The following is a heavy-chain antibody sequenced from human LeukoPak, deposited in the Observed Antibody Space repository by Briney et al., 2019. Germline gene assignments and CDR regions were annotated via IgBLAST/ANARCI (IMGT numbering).Heavy chain of an antibody. CDR1: GYTFTGYY. J-gene: IGHJ4*02. CDR2: INPNSGGT. V-gene: IGHV1-2*02. Sequence: ASVKVSCKASGYTFTGYYMHWLRQAPRQRLEWMGWINPNSGGTNYAQKFQGRVTMTRDTSISTAYMELSRLRSDDTAVYYCARGIAACGTDYWGQGTRVTVSS. D-gene: IGHD6-13*01. CDR3: ARGIAACGTDY.